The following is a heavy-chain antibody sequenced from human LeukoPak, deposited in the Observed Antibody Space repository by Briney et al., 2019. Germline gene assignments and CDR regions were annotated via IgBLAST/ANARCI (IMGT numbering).Heavy chain of an antibody. D-gene: IGHD2-15*01. CDR1: GFTFSTYW. Sequence: GGSLRLSCTASGFTFSTYWINWVRQSPGKGLVWVALINGDGSTTTHADSVKGRFTISRDNAKNTAYLQMNSLRAEDTAVYYCAKVRESGGNDYWGQGTLVTVSS. J-gene: IGHJ4*02. CDR2: INGDGSTT. CDR3: AKVRESGGNDY. V-gene: IGHV3-74*03.